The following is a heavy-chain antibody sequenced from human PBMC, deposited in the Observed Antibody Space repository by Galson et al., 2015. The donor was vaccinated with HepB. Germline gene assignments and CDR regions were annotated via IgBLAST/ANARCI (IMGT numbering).Heavy chain of an antibody. CDR3: VRFSEEGKYFDY. V-gene: IGHV5-51*03. CDR1: GYTFTNHW. CDR2: IYPGDSDS. Sequence: QSGAEVKKPGEYLKISCKGSGYTFTNHWIAWVRQMPGKGLEWLGMIYPGDSDSIYSPSQGQVTISDDKSINTAYLQWSSLRASDTGMYYCVRFSEEGKYFDYWGQGTLVTVPS. J-gene: IGHJ4*02.